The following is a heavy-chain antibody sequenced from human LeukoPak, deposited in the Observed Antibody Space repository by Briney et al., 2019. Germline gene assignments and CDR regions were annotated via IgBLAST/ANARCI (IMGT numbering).Heavy chain of an antibody. CDR2: ISWNSGSI. CDR1: GFTFDDYA. Sequence: GGSLRLSCAASGFTFDDYAMYWVRQAPGKGLEWVSGISWNSGSIGYADSVKGRFTISRDNAKNSLYLQMNSLRAEDTALYYCAKDYYDSSGYNYFDYWGQGTLVTVSS. V-gene: IGHV3-9*01. J-gene: IGHJ4*02. D-gene: IGHD3-22*01. CDR3: AKDYYDSSGYNYFDY.